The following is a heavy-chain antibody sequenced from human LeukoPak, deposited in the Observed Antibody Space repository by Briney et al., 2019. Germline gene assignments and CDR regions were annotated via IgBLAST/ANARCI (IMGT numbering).Heavy chain of an antibody. CDR3: AREYCSGGSCYSRWFDP. J-gene: IGHJ5*02. D-gene: IGHD2-15*01. V-gene: IGHV1-8*01. CDR1: GYTFTSYD. Sequence: ASVKVSCKASGYTFTSYDINWVRQATGQGLEWMGWMNPNSGNTGYAQKFQGRVTMTRDTSISTAYMELSRLRSDDTAVYYCAREYCSGGSCYSRWFDPWGQGTLVTVSS. CDR2: MNPNSGNT.